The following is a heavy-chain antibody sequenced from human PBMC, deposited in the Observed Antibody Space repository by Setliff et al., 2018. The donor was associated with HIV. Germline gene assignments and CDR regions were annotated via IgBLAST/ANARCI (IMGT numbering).Heavy chain of an antibody. Sequence: PGGSLRLSCSGSGFSFGSFSLHWVRQAPGKGLEWISSINSGSNYIYYTDSVKGRFIISRDNAKKSLFLQMSSLRAEDTALYYCARSRSTRDAFDTWGQGTMVTVSS. CDR1: GFSFGSFS. D-gene: IGHD2-2*01. CDR2: INSGSNYI. J-gene: IGHJ3*02. V-gene: IGHV3-21*01. CDR3: ARSRSTRDAFDT.